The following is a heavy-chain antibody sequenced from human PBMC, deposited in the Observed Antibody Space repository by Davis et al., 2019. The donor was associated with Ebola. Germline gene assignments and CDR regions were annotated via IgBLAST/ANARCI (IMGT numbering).Heavy chain of an antibody. CDR2: INSDGSGT. CDR1: GFTFSSHW. CDR3: ARDQDYYYGMDV. V-gene: IGHV3-74*01. J-gene: IGHJ6*02. Sequence: GESLKISCAASGFTFSSHWMHWVRQAPGKGLVWVSRINSDGSGTSYADSVKGRFTISRDNAKNTMYLQMNSLRAEDTAVYYCARDQDYYYGMDVWGQGTTVTVSS.